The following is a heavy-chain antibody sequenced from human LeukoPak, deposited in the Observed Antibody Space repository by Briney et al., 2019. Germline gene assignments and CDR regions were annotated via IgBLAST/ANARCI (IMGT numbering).Heavy chain of an antibody. D-gene: IGHD3-10*01. CDR1: GLTFSRSW. CDR2: INSDGSST. V-gene: IGHV3-74*01. J-gene: IGHJ4*02. CDR3: ARAEIYYYGSGSPDY. Sequence: GGSLRLSCAASGLTFSRSWMHWVRQAPGKGLVWVPRINSDGSSTNYADSAKGRFTISRDNAKNTLYLQMNSLRAEDAAVYYCARAEIYYYGSGSPDYWGQGTLVTVSS.